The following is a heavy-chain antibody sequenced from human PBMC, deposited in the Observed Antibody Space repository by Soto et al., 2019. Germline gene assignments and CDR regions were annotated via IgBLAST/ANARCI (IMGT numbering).Heavy chain of an antibody. CDR3: ARSTGSGFRPGTHRCNWFDP. J-gene: IGHJ5*02. V-gene: IGHV1-69*01. CDR1: GVTFSSFA. D-gene: IGHD5-12*01. Sequence: QVQLVQSGAEVKQPGSSVKVSCQASGVTFSSFAISLVRQAPGQGLEWMGGIIPIFRTPNYAQNFQGRVTITADESTSSVYMELSRLRSEDTAVYYCARSTGSGFRPGTHRCNWFDPWGQGTLVTVSS. CDR2: IIPIFRTP.